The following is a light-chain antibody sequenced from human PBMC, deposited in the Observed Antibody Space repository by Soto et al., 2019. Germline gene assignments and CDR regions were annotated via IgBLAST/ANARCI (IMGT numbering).Light chain of an antibody. Sequence: IVLTQSPATLSLSPGERATLSCRARQSVGIFLAWYQQKPGQAPRLLIYDASDRATGTPARFSGSGSGTDFTLTISSLEPEDFAVYYCQQRGNWPLYTFGQGTKVE. V-gene: IGKV3-11*01. J-gene: IGKJ2*01. CDR1: QSVGIF. CDR3: QQRGNWPLYT. CDR2: DAS.